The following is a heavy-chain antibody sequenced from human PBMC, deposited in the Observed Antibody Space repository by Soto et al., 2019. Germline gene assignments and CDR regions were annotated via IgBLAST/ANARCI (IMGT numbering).Heavy chain of an antibody. J-gene: IGHJ5*02. CDR2: IYYSGST. Sequence: SETLCLTCTVSGGSISSYYWSWIRQPPGKGLELIGYIYYSGSTNYNPSLKSRVTISVDTSKNQFSLKLSSVTAADTAVYYCARGKTVAPAVWFDPWGPGTLVTV. V-gene: IGHV4-59*01. CDR3: ARGKTVAPAVWFDP. CDR1: GGSISSYY. D-gene: IGHD5-12*01.